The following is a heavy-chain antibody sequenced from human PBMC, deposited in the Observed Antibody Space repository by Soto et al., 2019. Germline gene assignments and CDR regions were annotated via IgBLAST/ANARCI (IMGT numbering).Heavy chain of an antibody. V-gene: IGHV3-7*03. CDR1: GFTFGDYW. CDR3: AKLGSGYYTGLYFDY. J-gene: IGHJ4*02. CDR2: IKKDGSEN. D-gene: IGHD3-3*01. Sequence: VGSLRLSCAASGFTFGDYWMSWVRQAPGKGLEWVAHIKKDGSENYYVDSVTGRFTVSRDNTKNSLYLQMNSLRAEDTAVYYCAKLGSGYYTGLYFDYWGQGTLVTVSS.